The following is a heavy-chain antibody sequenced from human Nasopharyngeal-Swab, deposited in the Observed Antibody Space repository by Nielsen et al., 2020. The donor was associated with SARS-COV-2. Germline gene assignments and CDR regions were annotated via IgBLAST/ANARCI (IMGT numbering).Heavy chain of an antibody. CDR3: ARGSGNYYRRFGMAV. J-gene: IGHJ6*02. V-gene: IGHV6-1*01. D-gene: IGHD1-26*01. CDR1: GDSVSGDSVS. CDR2: TYHRSKWYF. Sequence: SQTLSLTCAITGDSVSGDSVSWNWIRQSPSRGLEWLGRTYHRSKWYFDYTVSVKSRITINADTSKNQFSLQLNSVTPEDTAVYYCARGSGNYYRRFGMAVWGQGTTVTVSS.